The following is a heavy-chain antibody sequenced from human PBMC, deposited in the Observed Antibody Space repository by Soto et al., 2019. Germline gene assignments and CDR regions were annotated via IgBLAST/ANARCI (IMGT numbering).Heavy chain of an antibody. CDR1: GGSISSGGYY. CDR2: IYYSGST. Sequence: SETLSLTCTVSGGSISSGGYYWSWIRQHPGKGPEWIRYIYYSGSTYYNPSLKSRVTISVDTSKNKFTLKLSCVTAAGTAVYYCARERYDSSGYYYEIYYWGQGTLVTVSS. CDR3: ARERYDSSGYYYEIYY. V-gene: IGHV4-31*03. D-gene: IGHD3-22*01. J-gene: IGHJ4*02.